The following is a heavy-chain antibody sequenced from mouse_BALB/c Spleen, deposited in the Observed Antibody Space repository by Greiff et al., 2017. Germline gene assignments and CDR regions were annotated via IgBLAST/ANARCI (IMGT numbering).Heavy chain of an antibody. V-gene: IGHV14-3*02. CDR1: GFNIKDTY. D-gene: IGHD2-1*01. Sequence: EVQLVESGAELVKPGASVKLSCTASGFNIKDTYMHWVKQRPEQGLEWIGRIDPANGNTKYDPKFQGKATITADTSSNTAYLQLSSLTSEDTAVYYCARKDYGNPYYFDYWGQGTTLTVSS. CDR3: ARKDYGNPYYFDY. CDR2: IDPANGNT. J-gene: IGHJ2*01.